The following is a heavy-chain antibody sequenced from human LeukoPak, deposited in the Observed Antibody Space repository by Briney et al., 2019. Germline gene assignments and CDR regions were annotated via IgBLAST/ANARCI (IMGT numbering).Heavy chain of an antibody. D-gene: IGHD6-19*01. CDR2: INPNSGGT. V-gene: IGHV1-2*02. CDR1: EYTFTAYY. Sequence: ASVKVSCKASEYTFTAYYMHWVRQAPGQGLESMGWINPNSGGTNYAQKFQGRVTMTRDTSISTVYMELSSLRSDDTAVYFCARASLIPVAEKLPFEYWGQGTLVTVSP. CDR3: ARASLIPVAEKLPFEY. J-gene: IGHJ4*02.